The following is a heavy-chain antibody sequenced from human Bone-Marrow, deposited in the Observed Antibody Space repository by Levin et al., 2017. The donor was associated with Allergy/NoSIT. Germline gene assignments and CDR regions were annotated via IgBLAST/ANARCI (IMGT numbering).Heavy chain of an antibody. CDR2: ISGRGDT. J-gene: IGHJ4*02. CDR1: GFVFSTYA. V-gene: IGHV3-23*01. CDR3: VKGGWGNYCDY. Sequence: GGSLRLSCGASGFVFSTYAMSWVRQAPGKGLEWVSSISGRGDTYYAESLRGRLIISRDNSKNTVSLQLNSLRAEDTAVYYCVKGGWGNYCDYWGQGTLVTVSS. D-gene: IGHD7-27*01.